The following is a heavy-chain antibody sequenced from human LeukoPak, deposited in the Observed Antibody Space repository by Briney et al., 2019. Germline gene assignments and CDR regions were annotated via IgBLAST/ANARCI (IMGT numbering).Heavy chain of an antibody. CDR3: AKDHFGSSGLDY. V-gene: IGHV3-23*01. D-gene: IGHD6-19*01. Sequence: QTGGSLRLSCAASGFTFSSYAMSWVRQAPGKGLEWVSATSGSGGSTYYADSVKGRFTISRDNSKNTLYLQMNSLRAEDTAVYYCAKDHFGSSGLDYWGQGTLVTVSS. CDR1: GFTFSSYA. J-gene: IGHJ4*02. CDR2: TSGSGGST.